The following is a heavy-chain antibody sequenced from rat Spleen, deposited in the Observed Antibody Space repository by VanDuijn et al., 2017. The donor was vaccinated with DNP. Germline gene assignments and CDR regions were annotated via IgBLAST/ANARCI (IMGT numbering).Heavy chain of an antibody. D-gene: IGHD1-11*01. V-gene: IGHV5S10*01. J-gene: IGHJ2*01. CDR1: GFTFSDYY. CDR2: IIYDGSRT. Sequence: EVQLVESGGDLVQPGRSLILSCAASGFTFSDYYMAWLRQAPRKGLEWVATIIYDGSRTYYRDSVQGRFTISRNNAKSTLFLQMDSLRSEDTATYYCTTDFERGYWGQGVMVTVSS. CDR3: TTDFERGY.